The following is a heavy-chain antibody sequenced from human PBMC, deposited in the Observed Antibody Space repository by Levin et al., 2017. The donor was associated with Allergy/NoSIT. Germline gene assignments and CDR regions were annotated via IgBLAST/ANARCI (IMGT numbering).Heavy chain of an antibody. J-gene: IGHJ6*02. D-gene: IGHD5-18*01. Sequence: GESLKISCAASGFTFSSYGMHWVRQAPGKGLEWVAVISYDGSNKYYADSVKGRFTISRDNSKNTLYLQMNSLRAEDTAVYYCAKSHRTAMITTHYGMDVWGQGTTVTVSS. CDR1: GFTFSSYG. CDR2: ISYDGSNK. V-gene: IGHV3-30*18. CDR3: AKSHRTAMITTHYGMDV.